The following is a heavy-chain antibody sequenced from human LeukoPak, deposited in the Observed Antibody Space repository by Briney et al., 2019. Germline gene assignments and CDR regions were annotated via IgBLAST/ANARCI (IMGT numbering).Heavy chain of an antibody. V-gene: IGHV3-23*01. J-gene: IGHJ4*02. Sequence: GGSLRLSCAASGFTFSNYAMSWVRQAPGKGLEWVSGIGGVAGSAYYADSVKGRFTISRDNSNNTLYLQMNSLRVEDTAAYYCAKDRGDGSNRDGFFDYWGQGTLVTVSS. CDR2: IGGVAGSA. CDR3: AKDRGDGSNRDGFFDY. D-gene: IGHD5-24*01. CDR1: GFTFSNYA.